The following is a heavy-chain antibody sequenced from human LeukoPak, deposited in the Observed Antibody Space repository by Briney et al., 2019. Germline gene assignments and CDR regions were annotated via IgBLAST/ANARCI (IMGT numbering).Heavy chain of an antibody. D-gene: IGHD6-13*01. Sequence: GESLNITCETSGYTFSSYPSAGVRQVPGRGLGGLGNFNPANSETTYSPFFQGQVTFSVDKSISTSYLQWSSPRASDTAMYYRARHYSHAWFGSWGPGTLITVS. CDR3: ARHYSHAWFGS. CDR1: GYTFSSYP. V-gene: IGHV5-51*01. CDR2: FNPANSET. J-gene: IGHJ5*01.